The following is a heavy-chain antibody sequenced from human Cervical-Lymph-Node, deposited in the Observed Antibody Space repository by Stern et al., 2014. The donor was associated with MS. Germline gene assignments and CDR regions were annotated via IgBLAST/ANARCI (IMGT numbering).Heavy chain of an antibody. Sequence: EMQLGESGGRLVKPGESLTLSCAVSGFTFSSFTMNWVRQAPGKGLEWVSSISSTSAYIHYAGSMKGRFTVSSDNAKNTLKLPSNGLRADDTAMYYCSRGASSGRGGMDVWGQGTTVTVSS. CDR1: GFTFSSFT. D-gene: IGHD2-2*01. CDR3: SRGASSGRGGMDV. V-gene: IGHV3-21*01. J-gene: IGHJ6*02. CDR2: ISSTSAYI.